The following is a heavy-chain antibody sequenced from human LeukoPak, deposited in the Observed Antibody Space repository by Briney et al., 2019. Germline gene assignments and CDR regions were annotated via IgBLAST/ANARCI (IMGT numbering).Heavy chain of an antibody. CDR1: GFTFSSYA. V-gene: IGHV4-59*08. J-gene: IGHJ4*02. D-gene: IGHD1-1*01. CDR2: IYYSGST. CDR3: ARHRNWNDFDY. Sequence: PGGSLRLSCAASGFTFSSYAMSWVRQAPGKGLEWIGYIYYSGSTNYNPSLKSRVTISVDTSKNQFSLKLSSVTAADTAVYYCARHRNWNDFDYWGQGTLVTVSS.